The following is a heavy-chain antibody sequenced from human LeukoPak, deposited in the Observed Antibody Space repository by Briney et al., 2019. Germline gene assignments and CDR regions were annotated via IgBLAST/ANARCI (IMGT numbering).Heavy chain of an antibody. J-gene: IGHJ4*02. CDR3: AKSGYNCYDSSGYADY. CDR2: ISGSGGST. CDR1: GFTFSSYA. D-gene: IGHD3-22*01. V-gene: IGHV3-23*01. Sequence: ETGGSLRLSCAASGFTFSSYAMSWVRQAPGKGLEWVSAISGSGGSTYYADSVKGRFTISRDNSKNTLYLQMNSLRAEDTAVYYCAKSGYNCYDSSGYADYWGQGTLVTVSS.